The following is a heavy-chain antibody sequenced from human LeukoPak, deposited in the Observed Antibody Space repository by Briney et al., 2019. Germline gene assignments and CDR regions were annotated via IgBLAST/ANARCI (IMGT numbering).Heavy chain of an antibody. D-gene: IGHD3-9*01. CDR3: ARGPPAYLSSTGRDWYFDL. Sequence: ASVNVSCKASGGTFSSYAISWVRQAPGQGLEWMGGIIPIFGTANYAQKFQGRVTITADESTSTAYMELSSLRSEDTAVYYCARGPPAYLSSTGRDWYFDLWGRGTLVTVSS. CDR1: GGTFSSYA. CDR2: IIPIFGTA. J-gene: IGHJ2*01. V-gene: IGHV1-69*13.